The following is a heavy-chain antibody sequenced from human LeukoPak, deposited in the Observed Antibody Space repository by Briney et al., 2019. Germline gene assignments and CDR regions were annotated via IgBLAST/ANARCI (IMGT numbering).Heavy chain of an antibody. CDR1: GFTVSTNS. D-gene: IGHD2-2*01. Sequence: GESLRLSCAASGFTVSTNSMSWVRQAPGKGLEWVSVIYSGGSTYYADSVKGRFTISRDNSKNTLYLQMNSLRAEDTAVYYCGVVPAPPPYYYYGLDVWGQGTTVTVSS. CDR3: GVVPAPPPYYYYGLDV. V-gene: IGHV3-66*01. CDR2: IYSGGST. J-gene: IGHJ6*02.